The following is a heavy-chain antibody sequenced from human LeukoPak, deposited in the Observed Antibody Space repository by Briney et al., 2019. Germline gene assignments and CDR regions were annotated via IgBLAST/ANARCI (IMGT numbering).Heavy chain of an antibody. Sequence: SVKVSCKASGGTFSSHAISWVRQAPGQGLEWMGGIIPIFGTANYAQKFQGRVTITADESTSTAYMELSSLRSEDTAVYYCARARSSGWYILDYWGQGILVTVSS. J-gene: IGHJ4*02. CDR2: IIPIFGTA. CDR3: ARARSSGWYILDY. D-gene: IGHD6-19*01. V-gene: IGHV1-69*13. CDR1: GGTFSSHA.